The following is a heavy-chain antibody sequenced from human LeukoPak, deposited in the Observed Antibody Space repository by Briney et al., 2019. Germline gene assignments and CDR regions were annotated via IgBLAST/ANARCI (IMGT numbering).Heavy chain of an antibody. Sequence: GESLKISCKGPGYSFTSYWIGWVRQMPGKGLGWMGVVFPGDSDTSYSPSFQGQVTISVDKSISTAYLKWSSLKASDTAMYYCARSRRSPYYYDSSGYRDAFDIWGQGTKVTVSS. CDR3: ARSRRSPYYYDSSGYRDAFDI. D-gene: IGHD3-22*01. V-gene: IGHV5-51*01. CDR1: GYSFTSYW. CDR2: VFPGDSDT. J-gene: IGHJ3*02.